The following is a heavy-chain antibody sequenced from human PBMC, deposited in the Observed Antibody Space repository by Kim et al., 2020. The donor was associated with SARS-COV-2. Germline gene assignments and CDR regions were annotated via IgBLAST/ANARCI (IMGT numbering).Heavy chain of an antibody. D-gene: IGHD6-13*01. V-gene: IGHV3-21*01. CDR3: ARAFSSTWSYDVDY. CDR1: GFAFSYYN. J-gene: IGHJ4*02. CDR2: INYKSGSI. Sequence: GGSLRLSCAASGFAFSYYNMNWVRQAPGKGLEWVASINYKSGSIYYAASVKGRFTISRDNAKNSLYLLMNSLRVDDTAVYFCARAFSSTWSYDVDYWGQGTPVTVSS.